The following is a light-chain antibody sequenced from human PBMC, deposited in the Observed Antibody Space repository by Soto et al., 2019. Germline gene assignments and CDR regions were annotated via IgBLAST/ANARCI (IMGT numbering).Light chain of an antibody. CDR2: GAS. CDR3: QQYNSWLWT. CDR1: QRVGIN. Sequence: EIVMTQSPATLSVSPGETATLSCRASQRVGINLAWYQQKPGQAPRLIIYGASTRATGIPARFSGSGSGTEFTLIISSLQSEDSAVYYCQQYNSWLWTFGQGTKVDIK. J-gene: IGKJ1*01. V-gene: IGKV3-15*01.